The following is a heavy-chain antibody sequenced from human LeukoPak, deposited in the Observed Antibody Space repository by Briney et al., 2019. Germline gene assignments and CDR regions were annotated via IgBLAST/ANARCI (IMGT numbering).Heavy chain of an antibody. D-gene: IGHD3-9*01. V-gene: IGHV4-59*01. CDR3: ARRLDILTGYNWFDP. CDR2: IYYSGST. CDR1: GGSISSYY. Sequence: PSETLSLTCTVSGGSISSYYWSWIRQPPGKGLEWIGYIYYSGSTNHNPSLKSRVTISVDTSKNQFSLKLSSVTAADTAVYYCARRLDILTGYNWFDPWGQGTLVTVSS. J-gene: IGHJ5*02.